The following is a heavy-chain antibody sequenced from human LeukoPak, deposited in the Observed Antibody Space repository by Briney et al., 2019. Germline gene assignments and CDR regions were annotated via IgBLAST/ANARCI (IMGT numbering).Heavy chain of an antibody. CDR3: ARDCSSTSCYSSDAFDI. CDR2: IYYSGST. D-gene: IGHD2-2*02. Sequence: SETLSLTCTVSGGSISSSSYYWGWIRQPPGKGLEWIGSIYYSGSTYYNPSHKSRVTISVDTSKNQFSLKLSSVTAADTAVYYCARDCSSTSCYSSDAFDIWGQGTMVTVSS. J-gene: IGHJ3*02. CDR1: GGSISSSSYY. V-gene: IGHV4-39*07.